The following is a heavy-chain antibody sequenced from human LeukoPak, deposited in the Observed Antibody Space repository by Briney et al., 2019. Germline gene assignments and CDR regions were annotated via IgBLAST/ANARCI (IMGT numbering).Heavy chain of an antibody. CDR1: GGSISRSNW. D-gene: IGHD3-10*01. J-gene: IGHJ4*02. Sequence: PSETLSLTCVVSGGSISRSNWWSWVRQPPGKGLEWIGEIYHSGSADYNPSLKSRVTISVDKSKNQFSLKLSSVTAADTAVYYCASVSSYGSGSYPFDYWGQGTLVTVSS. CDR3: ASVSSYGSGSYPFDY. CDR2: IYHSGSA. V-gene: IGHV4/OR15-8*01.